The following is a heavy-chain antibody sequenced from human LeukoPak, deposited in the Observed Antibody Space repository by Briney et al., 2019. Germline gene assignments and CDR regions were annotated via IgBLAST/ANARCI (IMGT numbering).Heavy chain of an antibody. J-gene: IGHJ4*02. CDR2: IKQDGSEK. Sequence: PGGSLRLSCAASGFTFSSHWMSWVRQAPGKGLEWVANIKQDGSEKYYVDSVKGRFTISRDNAKNSLYLQMNSLRAEDTAVYYCAREGLIPRRGMAYYFDYWGQGTLVTVSS. CDR3: AREGLIPRRGMAYYFDY. CDR1: GFTFSSHW. D-gene: IGHD1-14*01. V-gene: IGHV3-7*01.